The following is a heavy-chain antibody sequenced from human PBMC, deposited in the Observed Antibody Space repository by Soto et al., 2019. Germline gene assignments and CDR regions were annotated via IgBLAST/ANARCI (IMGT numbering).Heavy chain of an antibody. D-gene: IGHD3-22*01. CDR2: IKSKIDGGTT. Sequence: EVQLVESGGGLVKPGGSLRLSCAASGFTFSNAWINWVRQAPGKGLEWVGRIKSKIDGGTTDFAAPVKGRLAISRDDSKNIVYMQMNSLKIEDSGMYYCSTDSDSKMMVVRLDNWGHGTLVTVSS. J-gene: IGHJ4*01. CDR1: GFTFSNAW. V-gene: IGHV3-15*07. CDR3: STDSDSKMMVVRLDN.